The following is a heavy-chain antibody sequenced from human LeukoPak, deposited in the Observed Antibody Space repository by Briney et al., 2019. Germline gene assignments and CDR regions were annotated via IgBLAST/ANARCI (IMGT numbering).Heavy chain of an antibody. J-gene: IGHJ6*02. D-gene: IGHD3-10*01. V-gene: IGHV4-59*01. Sequence: SETLSLTCTVSGGSISSYYWSWIRQPPGKGLEWIGYIYYSGSTNYNPSLKSRVTISVDTSKNQFSLKLSSVSAADTAVYYCARQGSGNYRYHGMDVWGQGTTVTVSS. CDR2: IYYSGST. CDR3: ARQGSGNYRYHGMDV. CDR1: GGSISSYY.